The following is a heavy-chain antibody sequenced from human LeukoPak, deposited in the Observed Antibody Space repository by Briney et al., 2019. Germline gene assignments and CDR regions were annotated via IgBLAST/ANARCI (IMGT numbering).Heavy chain of an antibody. D-gene: IGHD3-10*01. CDR3: ARPPKGLLWFGELTTPDTDNWFDP. Sequence: ASVKVSCKASGYTFTGYYMHWVRQAPGQGLEWMGRINPNSGGTNYAQKFQGRVTMTRDTSISTAYMELSKLRSDDTAVYYCARPPKGLLWFGELTTPDTDNWFDPWGQGTLVTVSS. J-gene: IGHJ5*02. CDR2: INPNSGGT. CDR1: GYTFTGYY. V-gene: IGHV1-2*06.